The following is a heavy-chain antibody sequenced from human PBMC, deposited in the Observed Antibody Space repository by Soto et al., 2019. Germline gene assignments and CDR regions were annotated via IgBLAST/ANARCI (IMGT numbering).Heavy chain of an antibody. J-gene: IGHJ4*02. D-gene: IGHD1-26*01. Sequence: QVQLQESGPGLVKPSQTLSLTCTVSGGSISSGGYYWSWIRQHPGKGLEWIGYIYYSGSTYYNPSLKRRVTISVDTSKNHFSVKLSSVTAADTAVYYCARVSGSYLPDYWGQGTLVTVSS. CDR2: IYYSGST. V-gene: IGHV4-31*03. CDR3: ARVSGSYLPDY. CDR1: GGSISSGGYY.